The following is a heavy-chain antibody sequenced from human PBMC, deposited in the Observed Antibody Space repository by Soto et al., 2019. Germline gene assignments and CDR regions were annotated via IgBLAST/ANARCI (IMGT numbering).Heavy chain of an antibody. D-gene: IGHD5-18*01. Sequence: QVQLVQSGAEVKKPGSSVQVSCKASGGTFSSYAISWVRQAPGQGLEWMGGIIPIFGTANYAQKLQGRVTITADESTSTAYIELSSLRSEDTAVYYCARGPRHRDSYGYEEGFYCGQETLVTVSS. J-gene: IGHJ4*02. CDR1: GGTFSSYA. V-gene: IGHV1-69*01. CDR2: IIPIFGTA. CDR3: ARGPRHRDSYGYEEGFY.